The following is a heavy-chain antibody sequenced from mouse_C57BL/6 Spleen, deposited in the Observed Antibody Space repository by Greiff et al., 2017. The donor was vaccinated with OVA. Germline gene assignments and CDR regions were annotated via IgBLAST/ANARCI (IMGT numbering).Heavy chain of an antibody. CDR3: ARGNLRDAYFDV. CDR2: IYPRSGNT. Sequence: QVQLKQSGAELARPGASVKLSCKASGYTFTSYGISWVKQRTGQGLEWIGEIYPRSGNTYYNEKFKGKATLTADKSSSTAYMELRSLTSEDSAVYFCARGNLRDAYFDVWGTGTTVTVSS. J-gene: IGHJ1*03. D-gene: IGHD3-3*01. CDR1: GYTFTSYG. V-gene: IGHV1-81*01.